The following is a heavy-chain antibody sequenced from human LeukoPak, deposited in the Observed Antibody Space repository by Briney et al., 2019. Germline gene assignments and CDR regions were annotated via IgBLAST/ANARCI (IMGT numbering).Heavy chain of an antibody. CDR3: ARAEVGANPWFDP. D-gene: IGHD1-26*01. J-gene: IGHJ5*02. V-gene: IGHV4-39*07. CDR1: GGSISSRSYY. Sequence: SETLSLTCTVSGGSISSRSYYWGWIRQPPGKGLEWIGSIYYSGSTYYNPSLKSRVTISVDTSKNQFSLKLSSVTAADTAVYYCARAEVGANPWFDPWGQGTLVTVSS. CDR2: IYYSGST.